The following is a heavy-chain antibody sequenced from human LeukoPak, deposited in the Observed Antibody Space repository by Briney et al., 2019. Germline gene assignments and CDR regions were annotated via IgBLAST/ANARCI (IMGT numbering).Heavy chain of an antibody. CDR1: GFTFSSYS. CDR3: ARITMVRGVIKREIDF. V-gene: IGHV3-21*01. Sequence: GGSWRLSCAASGFTFSSYSMNWVRQAPGKGLEWFSSISSSSSYINYADSVKGRFTISRDNAKNSLYLQMNSLRAEDTAVYYCARITMVRGVIKREIDFWGQGTLVTVS. CDR2: ISSSSSYI. D-gene: IGHD3-10*01. J-gene: IGHJ4*02.